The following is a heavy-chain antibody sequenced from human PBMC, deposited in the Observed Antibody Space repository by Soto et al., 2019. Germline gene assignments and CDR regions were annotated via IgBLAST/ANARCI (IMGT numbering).Heavy chain of an antibody. J-gene: IGHJ4*02. D-gene: IGHD6-13*01. Sequence: GASVKVSCKASGYTFTSYYMHWVRQAPGQGLEWMGIINPSGGSTSYAQKFQGRVTMTRDTSTSTVYMELSSLRSEDTAVYYCEREEEVAAAVDYWGQGTLVTVSS. V-gene: IGHV1-46*01. CDR3: EREEEVAAAVDY. CDR2: INPSGGST. CDR1: GYTFTSYY.